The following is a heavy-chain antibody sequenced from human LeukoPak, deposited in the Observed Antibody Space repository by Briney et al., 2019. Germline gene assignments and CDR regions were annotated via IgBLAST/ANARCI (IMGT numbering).Heavy chain of an antibody. D-gene: IGHD3-9*01. CDR1: GYSVTDYD. V-gene: IGHV1-18*01. CDR2: VSIYNDNT. Sequence: ASVSVSYTAAGYSVTDYDFSWVRQAPGQGLAWLGWVSIYNDNTNYEREFQDSITMTTDISTSTAYMELKSLTSDDTAVYFCARTGHYQFDSRGQGTLVTVSS. CDR3: ARTGHYQFDS. J-gene: IGHJ4*02.